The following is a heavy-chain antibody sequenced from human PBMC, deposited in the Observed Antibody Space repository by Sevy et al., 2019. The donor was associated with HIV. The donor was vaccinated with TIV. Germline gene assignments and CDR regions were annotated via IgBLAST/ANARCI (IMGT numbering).Heavy chain of an antibody. Sequence: SETLSLTCTVSGGSISSYYWSWIRQPPGKGLEWIGYIYYSGSTNYNPSLKSRVTISVDSSKNQFSLKLSSVTAADTAVYYCARERQLVLDYWGQGTLVTVSS. CDR2: IYYSGST. CDR3: ARERQLVLDY. D-gene: IGHD6-13*01. J-gene: IGHJ4*02. CDR1: GGSISSYY. V-gene: IGHV4-59*01.